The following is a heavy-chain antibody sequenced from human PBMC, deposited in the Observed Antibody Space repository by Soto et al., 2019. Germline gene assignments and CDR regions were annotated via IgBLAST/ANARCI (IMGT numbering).Heavy chain of an antibody. CDR2: IYHTGST. CDR3: AHQPKGGAAI. J-gene: IGHJ4*02. V-gene: IGHV4-4*02. Sequence: SETLSLACGVFARSVSKSKWWTWVSQPPGKGLEWMGEIYHTGSTNYNSSLMSRVTISLDKPNNQFSLKLSSVTAADTAVYYCAHQPKGGAAIWGQGTLVTVSS. D-gene: IGHD2-2*01. CDR1: ARSVSKSKW.